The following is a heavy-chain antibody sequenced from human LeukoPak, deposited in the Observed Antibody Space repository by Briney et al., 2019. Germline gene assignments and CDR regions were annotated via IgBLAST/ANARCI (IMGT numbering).Heavy chain of an antibody. CDR1: GGSIRSSTDY. CDR3: ARGQSTYDILPMDV. CDR2: IYYSGST. J-gene: IGHJ6*03. Sequence: PSETLSLTCTVSGGSIRSSTDYWGWIRQPPGKELEWIGSIYYSGSTYYNPSLKSRVTISVDTSKNQFSVKLSSVTAADTAVYYCARGQSTYDILPMDVWGKGTTVTVSS. D-gene: IGHD3-9*01. V-gene: IGHV4-39*07.